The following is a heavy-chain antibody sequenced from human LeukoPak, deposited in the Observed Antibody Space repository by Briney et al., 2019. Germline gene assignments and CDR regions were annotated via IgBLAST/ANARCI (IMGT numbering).Heavy chain of an antibody. V-gene: IGHV3-48*03. CDR2: ISTRATTI. CDR1: GYTFSTYE. D-gene: IGHD2-21*02. CDR3: ARGRGLNFVVVPAIFDY. J-gene: IGHJ4*02. Sequence: GGSLRLSCAASGYTFSTYEMNWVRQAPGKGLEWLAYISTRATTIYYADSLKGRFTISRDNAKNSLYLQMNSLRAEDTAFYYCARGRGLNFVVVPAIFDYWGQGTLVTVSS.